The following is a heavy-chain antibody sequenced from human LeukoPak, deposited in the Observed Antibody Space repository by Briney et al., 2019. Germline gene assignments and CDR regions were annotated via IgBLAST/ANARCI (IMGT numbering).Heavy chain of an antibody. Sequence: SETLSSSCTVSGGSISTYYWSWIRQPPGKALEWIGYIYYTGSTTYNPSLKRRVSISVDTSKNQFSLKLTSVTAADTAVYYCARAWEGYYYMDVWGKGTTASVSS. CDR3: ARAWEGYYYMDV. J-gene: IGHJ6*03. V-gene: IGHV4-59*01. D-gene: IGHD1-26*01. CDR2: IYYTGST. CDR1: GGSISTYY.